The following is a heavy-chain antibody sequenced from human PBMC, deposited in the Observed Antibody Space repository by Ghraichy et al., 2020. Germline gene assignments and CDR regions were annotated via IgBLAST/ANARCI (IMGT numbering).Heavy chain of an antibody. D-gene: IGHD4-23*01. CDR3: AKTVEIRVVYTDYFEH. CDR1: GFTFSDHG. J-gene: IGHJ4*02. CDR2: ISFDGRDE. Sequence: LSLTCAASGFTFSDHGMHWFRQAPGKGLEWVAVISFDGRDEFYSDSVKGRFTISRDNSNNTLYLHMTSLRAEDTAVYYCAKTVEIRVVYTDYFEHWGQGTPVTVSS. V-gene: IGHV3-30*18.